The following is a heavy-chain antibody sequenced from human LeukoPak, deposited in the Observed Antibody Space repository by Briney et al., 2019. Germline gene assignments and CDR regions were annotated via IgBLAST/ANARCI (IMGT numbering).Heavy chain of an antibody. D-gene: IGHD3-3*01. V-gene: IGHV4-61*02. CDR2: IYTSGST. CDR1: GGSISSGSYY. Sequence: PSQTLSLTCTVSGGSISSGSYYWSWIRQPAGKGLEWIGRIYTSGSTNYNPSLKSRVTISVDTSKNQFSLKLSSVTAADTAVYYCAREDTIFGAVIRAFDIWGQGTMVTVSS. J-gene: IGHJ3*02. CDR3: AREDTIFGAVIRAFDI.